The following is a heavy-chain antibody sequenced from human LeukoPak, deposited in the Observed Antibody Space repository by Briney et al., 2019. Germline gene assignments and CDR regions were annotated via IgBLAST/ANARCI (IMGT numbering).Heavy chain of an antibody. CDR2: ISGSGGST. CDR1: GFTFSSYW. Sequence: GGFLRLSCVASGFTFSSYWMHWVRQVPGKGLEWVSAISGSGGSTYYADSVKGRFTISRDNSKNTLYLQMNSLRAEDTAVYYCAKDGSSPTYYYDSSGYYYLSWGQGTLVTVSS. D-gene: IGHD3-22*01. CDR3: AKDGSSPTYYYDSSGYYYLS. V-gene: IGHV3-23*01. J-gene: IGHJ5*02.